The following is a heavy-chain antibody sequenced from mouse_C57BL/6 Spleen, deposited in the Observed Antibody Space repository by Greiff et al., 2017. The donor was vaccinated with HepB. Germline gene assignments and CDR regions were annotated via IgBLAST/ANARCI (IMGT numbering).Heavy chain of an antibody. D-gene: IGHD2-4*01. J-gene: IGHJ4*01. CDR2: IHPSDSDT. CDR3: AMGLRPYYAMDY. V-gene: IGHV1-74*01. CDR1: RYTFTSYW. Sequence: QVQLQQPGAELVKPGASVKVSCKASRYTFTSYWMHWVKQRPGQGLEWIGRIHPSDSDTNYNQKFKGKATLTVDKSSSTAYMQLSSLTSEDSAVYYCAMGLRPYYAMDYWGQGTSVTVSS.